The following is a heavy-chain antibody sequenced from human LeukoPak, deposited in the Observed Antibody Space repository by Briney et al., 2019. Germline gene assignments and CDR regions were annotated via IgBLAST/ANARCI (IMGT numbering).Heavy chain of an antibody. D-gene: IGHD2-2*01. V-gene: IGHV3-9*01. CDR2: ISWNSGSI. J-gene: IGHJ4*02. CDR3: AKDVGYCSSTSCHYFDY. Sequence: GGSLRLSCAASGFTFDNYAMHWVRQAPGKGLEWVPGISWNSGSIGYADSVEGRFTISRDNAKNSLYPQMNSLRAEDTALYYCAKDVGYCSSTSCHYFDYWGQGTLVTVSS. CDR1: GFTFDNYA.